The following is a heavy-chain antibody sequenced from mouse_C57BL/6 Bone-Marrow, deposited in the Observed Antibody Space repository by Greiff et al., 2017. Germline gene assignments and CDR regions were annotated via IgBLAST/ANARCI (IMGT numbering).Heavy chain of an antibody. V-gene: IGHV5-6*02. CDR2: ISSGGSYT. D-gene: IGHD2-2*01. J-gene: IGHJ4*01. CDR3: ARRIYYGYGGPFYAMDY. Sequence: EVKLVESGGDLVKPGGSLKLSCAASGFTFSSYGMSWVRQTPDKRLEWVATISSGGSYTYYPDSVKGRFTLSRDNAKNTLYLQMSSLKSEDTAMYYCARRIYYGYGGPFYAMDYWGQGTSVTVSS. CDR1: GFTFSSYG.